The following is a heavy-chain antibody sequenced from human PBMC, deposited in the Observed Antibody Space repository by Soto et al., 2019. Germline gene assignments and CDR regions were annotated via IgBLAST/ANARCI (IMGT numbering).Heavy chain of an antibody. J-gene: IGHJ6*02. D-gene: IGHD2-8*01. CDR3: ARDIESVTAKHFFYYYAMDV. Sequence: ASVRVSCKASGCTFSNYGLNWVRQTPGQGLEWMGWVSANNGHTNYAQNLQGRVSMTTDTSTSTAYMELRGLTFDDTAVYYCARDIESVTAKHFFYYYAMDVWGQGTTVTVSS. CDR2: VSANNGHT. V-gene: IGHV1-18*01. CDR1: GCTFSNYG.